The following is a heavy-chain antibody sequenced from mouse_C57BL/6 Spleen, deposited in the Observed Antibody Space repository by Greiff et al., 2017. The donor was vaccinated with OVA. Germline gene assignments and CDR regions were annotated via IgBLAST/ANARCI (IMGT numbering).Heavy chain of an antibody. J-gene: IGHJ3*01. CDR1: GYSITSGYY. D-gene: IGHD2-4*01. CDR3: ARGRGDYALAY. Sequence: ESGPGLVKPSQSLSLTCSVTGYSITSGYYWNWIRQFPGNKLEWMGYISYDGSNNYNPSLKNRISITRDTSKNQFFLKLNSVTTEDTATYYCARGRGDYALAYWGQGTLVTVSA. CDR2: ISYDGSN. V-gene: IGHV3-6*01.